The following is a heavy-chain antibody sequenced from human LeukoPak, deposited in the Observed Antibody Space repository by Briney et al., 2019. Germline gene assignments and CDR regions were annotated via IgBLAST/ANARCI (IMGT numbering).Heavy chain of an antibody. CDR1: GYTFSNYG. CDR3: ARALYVNGVAAY. Sequence: ASVKVSCRGSGYTFSNYGTSWVRQAPGQGLEWMGWISAYNGHTNFAQNLLDRVTMTTDTSTSTAYMELRSLTSDDTAVYYCARALYVNGVAAYWGQGTLVTVSS. J-gene: IGHJ4*02. V-gene: IGHV1-18*01. CDR2: ISAYNGHT. D-gene: IGHD2-15*01.